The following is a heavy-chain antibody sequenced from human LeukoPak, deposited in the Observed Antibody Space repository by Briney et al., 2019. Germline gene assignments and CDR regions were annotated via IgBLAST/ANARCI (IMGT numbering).Heavy chain of an antibody. J-gene: IGHJ4*02. CDR3: ARETPAARDLDY. V-gene: IGHV3-7*01. CDR2: IKQDGSEK. D-gene: IGHD2-2*01. Sequence: GGSLRLSCAASGFTFSSYAMSWVRQAPGKGLEWVANIKQDGSEKYYVDSVKGRFTISRDNAKNSLYLQMNSLRAEDTAVYYCARETPAARDLDYWGQGTLVTVSS. CDR1: GFTFSSYA.